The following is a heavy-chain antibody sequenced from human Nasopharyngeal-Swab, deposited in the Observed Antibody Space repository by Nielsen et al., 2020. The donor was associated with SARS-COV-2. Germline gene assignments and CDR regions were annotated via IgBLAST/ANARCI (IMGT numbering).Heavy chain of an antibody. J-gene: IGHJ6*02. Sequence: ASVKVSCKASGYTFTGYYLHWVRQAPGQGLEWMGRINPNSGGTNYAQKFQGRVTMTRETSISTVYMELSRLRFDDTAVYYCARGGDFWSGWELDYFYYYGMDVWGQGTTVTVSS. V-gene: IGHV1-2*06. CDR1: GYTFTGYY. CDR2: INPNSGGT. D-gene: IGHD3-3*01. CDR3: ARGGDFWSGWELDYFYYYGMDV.